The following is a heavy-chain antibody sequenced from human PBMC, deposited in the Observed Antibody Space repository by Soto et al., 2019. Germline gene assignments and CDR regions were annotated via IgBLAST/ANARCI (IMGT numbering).Heavy chain of an antibody. V-gene: IGHV3-23*01. Sequence: GGSLRLSCAASGFTFSSYAMSWVRQAPGKGLEWVSAISGSGGSTYYADSVKGRFTISRDNSKNTLYLQMNSLRAEDTAVYYCAKVVEMATIDPNYFDYWGQGTLVTVSS. J-gene: IGHJ4*02. CDR1: GFTFSSYA. CDR3: AKVVEMATIDPNYFDY. CDR2: ISGSGGST. D-gene: IGHD5-12*01.